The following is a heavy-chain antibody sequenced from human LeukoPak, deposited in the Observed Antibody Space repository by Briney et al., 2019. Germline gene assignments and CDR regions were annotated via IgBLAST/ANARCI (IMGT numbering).Heavy chain of an antibody. V-gene: IGHV4-59*01. D-gene: IGHD2-2*01. CDR2: IHYSGST. J-gene: IGHJ6*03. CDR3: ARLGYCSSTSCRYYYYYYYMDV. CDR1: GGSISSYY. Sequence: SETLSLTCTVSGGSISSYYWSWIRQPPGKGLEWIGYIHYSGSTNYNPSLKSRVTISVDTSKNQFSLKLSSVTAADTAVYYCARLGYCSSTSCRYYYYYYYMDVWGKGTTVTVSS.